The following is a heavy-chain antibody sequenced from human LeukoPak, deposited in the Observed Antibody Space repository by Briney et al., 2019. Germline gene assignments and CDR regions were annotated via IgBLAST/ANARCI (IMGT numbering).Heavy chain of an antibody. CDR1: GSSISSHY. CDR3: ARDSTTGPHWFDP. J-gene: IGHJ5*02. Sequence: PSETLSLTCIVSGSSISSHYWNWIRQPAGKGLEWIGRVYSSGSTNDNPSLKSRVTMSIDTSKNQFSLKLSSVTAADTAVYYCARDSTTGPHWFDPWGQGILVTVSS. D-gene: IGHD2/OR15-2a*01. V-gene: IGHV4-4*07. CDR2: VYSSGST.